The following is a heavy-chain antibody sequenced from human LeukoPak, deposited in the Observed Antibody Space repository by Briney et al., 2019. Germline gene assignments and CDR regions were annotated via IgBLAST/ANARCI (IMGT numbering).Heavy chain of an antibody. J-gene: IGHJ4*02. D-gene: IGHD2-15*01. CDR2: IFPSGGEI. CDR1: GFTFSTLA. V-gene: IGHV3-23*01. CDR3: AKAPVTSCRGAFCYPFDY. Sequence: GGSLRLSCAASGFTFSTLAMIWVRQPPGKGLEWVSSIFPSGGEIHYADSVRGRFTISRDNSKSTLSLQMNSLRAEDAAVYYCAKAPVTSCRGAFCYPFDYWGQGTLVTVSS.